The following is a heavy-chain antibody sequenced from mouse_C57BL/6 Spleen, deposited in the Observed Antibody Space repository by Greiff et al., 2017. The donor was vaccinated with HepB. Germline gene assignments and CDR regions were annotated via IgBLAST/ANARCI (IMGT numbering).Heavy chain of an antibody. V-gene: IGHV5-4*01. J-gene: IGHJ3*01. CDR1: GFTFSSYA. CDR3: ARDWDGGFAY. Sequence: EVKLVESGGGLVKPGGSLKLFCAASGFTFSSYAMSWVRQTPEKRLEWVATISDGGSYTYYPDNVKGRFTISRDNAKNNLYLQMSHLKSEDTAMYYCARDWDGGFAYWGQGTLVTVSA. CDR2: ISDGGSYT. D-gene: IGHD4-1*01.